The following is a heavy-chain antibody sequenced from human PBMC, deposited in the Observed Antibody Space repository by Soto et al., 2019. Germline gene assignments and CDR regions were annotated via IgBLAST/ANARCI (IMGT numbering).Heavy chain of an antibody. D-gene: IGHD1-26*01. Sequence: SETLSLTCTVSRASIYTYSWTWIRQPAGKGLQWVGHIYSSGSANYSPSLKSRVSMSVDSSKNQISLKLSSVTAADTAVYYCAPIVGANDYWGQGTLVTVSS. CDR3: APIVGANDY. CDR2: IYSSGSA. V-gene: IGHV4-4*07. CDR1: RASIYTYS. J-gene: IGHJ4*02.